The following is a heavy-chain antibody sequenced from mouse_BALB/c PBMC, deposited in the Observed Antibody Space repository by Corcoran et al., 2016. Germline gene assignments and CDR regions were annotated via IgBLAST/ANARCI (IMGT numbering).Heavy chain of an antibody. CDR1: GYTFTTAG. CDR2: INTHSGVP. V-gene: IGHV9-4*02. Sequence: QIQLVQSGPELKKPGETVRISCKASGYTFTTAGMQWVQKMPGKGLKWIGWINTHSGVPKYAEDFKGRFAFSLETSASTAYLQISNLKNEDMATYFCARNDGYYYFDYWGQGTTLTVSS. D-gene: IGHD2-3*01. CDR3: ARNDGYYYFDY. J-gene: IGHJ2*01.